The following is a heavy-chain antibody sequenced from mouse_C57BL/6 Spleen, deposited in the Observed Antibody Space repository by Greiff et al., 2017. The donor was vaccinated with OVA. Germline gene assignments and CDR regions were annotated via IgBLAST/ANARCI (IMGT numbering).Heavy chain of an antibody. CDR1: GYAFSSSW. J-gene: IGHJ3*01. Sequence: VQLQQSGPELVKPGASVKISCKASGYAFSSSWMNWVKQRPGKGLEWIGRIYPGDGDTNYNGKFKGKATLTADKSSSTAYMQLSSLTSEDSAVYFCARWVRRSAYWGQGTLVTVSA. CDR3: ARWVRRSAY. CDR2: IYPGDGDT. V-gene: IGHV1-82*01. D-gene: IGHD2-14*01.